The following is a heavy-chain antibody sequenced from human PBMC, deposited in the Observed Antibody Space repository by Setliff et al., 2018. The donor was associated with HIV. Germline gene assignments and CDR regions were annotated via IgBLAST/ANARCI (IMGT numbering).Heavy chain of an antibody. CDR3: ARLWAYYDSSGRTAFDI. V-gene: IGHV4-61*02. J-gene: IGHJ3*02. CDR1: GASLTRGYYC. CDR2: IYTTGST. Sequence: SETLSLTCTVSGASLTRGYYCWSWIRQPAGKGLEWIGRIYTTGSTNYNSSLQSRVTISADTSRNHFSLRLGSVTAADTAVYYCARLWAYYDSSGRTAFDIWGQGTMVTVS. D-gene: IGHD3-22*01.